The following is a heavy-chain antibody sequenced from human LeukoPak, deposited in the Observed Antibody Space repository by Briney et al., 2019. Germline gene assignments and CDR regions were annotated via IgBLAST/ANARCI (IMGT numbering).Heavy chain of an antibody. CDR1: GFTFSSYD. CDR2: MSYDESEE. Sequence: GGSLRLSCAISGFTFSSYDIHWVRQAPGKGLEWVAVMSYDESEEYYADSVEGRFIISRDISKHTLYLQMNSLRAEDTALYYCARNLPYGCSSASCYGFDYWGQGTLVTVSS. V-gene: IGHV3-30*03. D-gene: IGHD2-2*01. J-gene: IGHJ4*02. CDR3: ARNLPYGCSSASCYGFDY.